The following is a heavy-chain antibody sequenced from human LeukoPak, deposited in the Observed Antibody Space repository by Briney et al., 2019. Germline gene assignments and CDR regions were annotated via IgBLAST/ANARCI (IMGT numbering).Heavy chain of an antibody. CDR2: INHSGST. J-gene: IGHJ6*04. CDR3: ARGAPWGSIYNYYVMDV. D-gene: IGHD3-16*01. CDR1: VGSFSGYY. Sequence: SETPSLTCAVYVGSFSGYYWSWVRQPPGKGVEWIGEINHSGSTNYNSSLKSRVTISVDTSKNQFSLKLTSVTAADTAVYYCARGAPWGSIYNYYVMDVWDKGTTVTVSS. V-gene: IGHV4-34*01.